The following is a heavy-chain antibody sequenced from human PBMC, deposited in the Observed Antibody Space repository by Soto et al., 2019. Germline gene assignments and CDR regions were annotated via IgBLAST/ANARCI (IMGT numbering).Heavy chain of an antibody. CDR2: MNPNSGNT. CDR1: GYTFTSYD. V-gene: IGHV1-8*01. CDR3: AREEASLIAAAGTEDAFDI. J-gene: IGHJ3*02. Sequence: ASVKVSCKASGYTFTSYDINWVRQATGQGLEWMGWMNPNSGNTGYAQKFQGRVTMTRNTSISTAYMELSSLRSEDTAVYYCAREEASLIAAAGTEDAFDIWGQGTMVTVSS. D-gene: IGHD6-13*01.